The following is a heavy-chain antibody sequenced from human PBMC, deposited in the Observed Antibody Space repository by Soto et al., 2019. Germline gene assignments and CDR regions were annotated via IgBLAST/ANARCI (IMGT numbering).Heavy chain of an antibody. D-gene: IGHD6-13*01. CDR2: IYYSGST. CDR3: ARRFAAAGYNWFDP. CDR1: GGSISSYY. V-gene: IGHV4-59*08. J-gene: IGHJ5*02. Sequence: SETLSLTCTVSGGSISSYYWSWIRQPPGKGLEWIGYIYYSGSTNYNPSLKSRVTISVDTSKNQFSLKLSSVTAADTAVYYCARRFAAAGYNWFDPWGQGTQVTVSS.